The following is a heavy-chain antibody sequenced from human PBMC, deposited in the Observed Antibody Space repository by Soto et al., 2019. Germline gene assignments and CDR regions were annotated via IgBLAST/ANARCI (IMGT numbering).Heavy chain of an antibody. CDR1: GGSVSRGSYY. J-gene: IGHJ6*01. CDR2: IYYSGST. Sequence: QVQLQESGPGLVKPSETLSLTCTVSGGSVSRGSYYWSWIRQPPGKGLEWIGYIYYSGSTNYNPSLKRRVNRSVYTSKNKFCLKRSSVAAADTAVYYCARDAGDDAPFAPYYYYGMDVWGQGTTVTVSS. V-gene: IGHV4-61*01. D-gene: IGHD2-21*02. CDR3: ARDAGDDAPFAPYYYYGMDV.